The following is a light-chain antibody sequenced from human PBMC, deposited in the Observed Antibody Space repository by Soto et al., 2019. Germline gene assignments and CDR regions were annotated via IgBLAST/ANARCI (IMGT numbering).Light chain of an antibody. V-gene: IGLV3-21*02. CDR3: HVWGSSSTGDLVV. J-gene: IGLJ2*01. Sequence: SYELTQPPSVSVAPGQAARIPCGGAYVGRQSVHWYQQRPGQAPVLVVYDDSGRPSGIPERFSGSKSGNTATLIISRVEAGDEADYYCHVWGSSSTGDLVVFGGGTKVTVL. CDR1: YVGRQS. CDR2: DDS.